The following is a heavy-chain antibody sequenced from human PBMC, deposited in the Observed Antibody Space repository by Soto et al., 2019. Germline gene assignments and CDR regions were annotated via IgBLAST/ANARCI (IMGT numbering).Heavy chain of an antibody. J-gene: IGHJ4*02. CDR1: GFTFDDYA. V-gene: IGHV3-9*01. D-gene: IGHD3-22*01. CDR3: AKGPYYYDSSGYYEY. CDR2: ISWNSGSI. Sequence: LRLSCAASGFTFDDYAMHWVRQAPGKGLEWVSGISWNSGSIGYADSVKGRFTISRDNAKNSLYLQMNSLRAEDTALYYCAKGPYYYDSSGYYEYWGQGTLVTVSS.